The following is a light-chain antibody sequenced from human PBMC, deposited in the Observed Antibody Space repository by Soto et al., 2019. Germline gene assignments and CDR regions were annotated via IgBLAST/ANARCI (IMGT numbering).Light chain of an antibody. CDR3: QQYGSSPLT. CDR1: QSVSSNY. V-gene: IGKV3-20*01. Sequence: EIVLTQSPGTLSLSPGERATLSCRASQSVSSNYLAWYQQEPGQAPKVLIYRASSRATGIPDRFSGSGSGTDFTLTISRLEPEDFAVYYCQQYGSSPLTFGGATKVEIK. J-gene: IGKJ4*01. CDR2: RAS.